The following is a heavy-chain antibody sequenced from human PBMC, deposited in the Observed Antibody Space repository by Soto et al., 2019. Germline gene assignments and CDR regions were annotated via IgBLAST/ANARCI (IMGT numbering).Heavy chain of an antibody. CDR3: ATHTPGAPISITNQGNYGMDV. Sequence: SETLSLTCTVSGGSISSGGYYWSWIRQHPGKGLEWIGYIYYSGSTYYNPSLKSRVTISVDTSKNQFSLKLSSVTAAETAVYYCATHTPGAPISITNQGNYGMDVWGQGTTVTVSS. CDR2: IYYSGST. CDR1: GGSISSGGYY. J-gene: IGHJ6*02. V-gene: IGHV4-31*03. D-gene: IGHD3-10*01.